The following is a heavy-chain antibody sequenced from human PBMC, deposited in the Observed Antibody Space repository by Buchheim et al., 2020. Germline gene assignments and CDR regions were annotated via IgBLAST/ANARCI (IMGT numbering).Heavy chain of an antibody. Sequence: VQVVESGGGLVEPGGSLRLSCAASGFTFSSYGMHWVRQAPGKGLEWVAVISYDGSNKYYADSVKGRFTISRDNSKNTLYLQMNSLRAEDTAVYYCAKDQSPGIAAAGAWGQGTL. V-gene: IGHV3-30*18. J-gene: IGHJ4*02. CDR2: ISYDGSNK. CDR1: GFTFSSYG. CDR3: AKDQSPGIAAAGA. D-gene: IGHD6-13*01.